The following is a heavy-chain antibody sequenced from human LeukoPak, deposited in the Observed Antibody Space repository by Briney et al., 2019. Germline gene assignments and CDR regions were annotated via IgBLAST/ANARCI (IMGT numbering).Heavy chain of an antibody. J-gene: IGHJ3*02. CDR3: AKSGYSSSWYGDAFDI. D-gene: IGHD6-13*01. CDR2: IIPIFGTA. V-gene: IGHV1-69*13. Sequence: SVKVSCKASGGTFSSYAISWVRQAPGQGLEWMGGIIPIFGTANYAQKFQGRVTITADESTSTAYMELSSLRSEDTALYYCAKSGYSSSWYGDAFDIWGQGTMVTVSS. CDR1: GGTFSSYA.